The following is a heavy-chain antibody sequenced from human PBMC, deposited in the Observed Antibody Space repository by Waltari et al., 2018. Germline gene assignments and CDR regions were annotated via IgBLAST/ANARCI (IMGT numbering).Heavy chain of an antibody. Sequence: EVQLVQSGAEVKKPGDSLKISCKGSGYSFSNYWIGWVRQMPGKGLEWMGFIYPGDSDTRYSPSFQGQVTISADKSISPAYLQWSSLKASDTALFYCARQISGIASGMDVWGQGTTVTVSS. V-gene: IGHV5-51*01. CDR3: ARQISGIASGMDV. CDR2: IYPGDSDT. J-gene: IGHJ6*02. CDR1: GYSFSNYW. D-gene: IGHD6-13*01.